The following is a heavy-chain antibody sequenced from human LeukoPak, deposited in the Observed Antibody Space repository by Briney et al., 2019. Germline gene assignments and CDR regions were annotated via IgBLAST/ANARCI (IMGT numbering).Heavy chain of an antibody. CDR3: ARAGYNKYYYYMDV. J-gene: IGHJ6*03. V-gene: IGHV4-4*07. D-gene: IGHD5-24*01. CDR2: IYTSGST. CDR1: GGSISSYY. Sequence: PSETLSLTCTVSGGSISSYYWSWIRQPAGKGLEWIGRIYTSGSTNYNPSLKSRVTISVDTSKNQFSLKLSSVTAADTAVYYCARAGYNKYYYYMDVWGKGTTVTVSS.